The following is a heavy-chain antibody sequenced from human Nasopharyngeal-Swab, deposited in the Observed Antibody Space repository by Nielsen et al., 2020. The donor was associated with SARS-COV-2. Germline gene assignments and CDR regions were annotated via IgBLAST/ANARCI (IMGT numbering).Heavy chain of an antibody. CDR3: AKDRDSGDDSDDYYHYYGMDV. CDR2: ISGSEHTT. CDR1: GFTFRSYA. D-gene: IGHD5-12*01. V-gene: IGHV3-23*01. Sequence: GESLKISCAASGFTFRSYAISWVRQAPGKGPEGVSVISGSEHTTYYADSVKGRFTISRDNSKNTVNLQMNSLRVEDTAIYYCAKDRDSGDDSDDYYHYYGMDVWGQGTTVTVFS. J-gene: IGHJ6*02.